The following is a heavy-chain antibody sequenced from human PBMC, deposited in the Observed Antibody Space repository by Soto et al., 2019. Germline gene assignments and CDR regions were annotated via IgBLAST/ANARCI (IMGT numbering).Heavy chain of an antibody. CDR3: TTAKQWLLSFPFDY. J-gene: IGHJ4*02. D-gene: IGHD6-19*01. V-gene: IGHV3-15*07. CDR2: IKSKTDGGTT. CDR1: AFTFSDVW. Sequence: PGGSLRLSCAASAFTFSDVWMNWVRQAPGKGLEWVGRIKSKTDGGTTDYAAPVKGRFTISRDDSKHTLYLQMDSLKTEDTAVYFCTTAKQWLLSFPFDYWGPGTLVTVSS.